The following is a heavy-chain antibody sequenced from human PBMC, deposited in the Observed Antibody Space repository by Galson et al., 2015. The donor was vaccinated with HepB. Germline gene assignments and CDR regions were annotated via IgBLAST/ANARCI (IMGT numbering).Heavy chain of an antibody. D-gene: IGHD3-22*01. CDR3: ARHPGYYYFDY. J-gene: IGHJ4*02. V-gene: IGHV4-59*08. CDR2: VYYNKST. Sequence: LSLTCSVSGGSIRSYYWSWIRQSPGKGLEWIGYVYYNKSTNYNPSLKSRVTMSVDTSKTQFSLKLKSVTAADTAVYYCARHPGYYYFDYWGQGTLVTVSS. CDR1: GGSIRSYY.